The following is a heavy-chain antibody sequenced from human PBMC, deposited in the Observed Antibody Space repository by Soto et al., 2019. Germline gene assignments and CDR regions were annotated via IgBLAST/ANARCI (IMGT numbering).Heavy chain of an antibody. D-gene: IGHD1-26*01. V-gene: IGHV1-69*02. CDR1: GGTFSSYT. J-gene: IGHJ4*02. CDR3: ARIVGATGSVDY. Sequence: QVQLVQSGAEVKKPGSSVKVSCKASGGTFSSYTISWVRQAPGQGLEWMGRIIPILGIANYAQKFQGRVTITADKSTSRAYMELISLRSEDTAVYYCARIVGATGSVDYWGQGTLVTVSS. CDR2: IIPILGIA.